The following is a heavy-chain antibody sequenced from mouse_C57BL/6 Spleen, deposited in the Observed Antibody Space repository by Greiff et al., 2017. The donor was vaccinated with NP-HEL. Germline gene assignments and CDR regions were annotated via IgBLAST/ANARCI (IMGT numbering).Heavy chain of an antibody. CDR2: IDPSDSYT. V-gene: IGHV1-69*01. J-gene: IGHJ3*01. CDR3: ARGYAPFAY. D-gene: IGHD6-5*01. CDR1: GYTFTSYW. Sequence: VQLQQPGAELVMPGASVKLSCKASGYTFTSYWMHWVKQRPGQGLEWIGEIDPSDSYTNYNQKFKGKSTLTVDKSSSTAYMQLSSLTSEDSAVYYCARGYAPFAYWGQGTLVTVSA.